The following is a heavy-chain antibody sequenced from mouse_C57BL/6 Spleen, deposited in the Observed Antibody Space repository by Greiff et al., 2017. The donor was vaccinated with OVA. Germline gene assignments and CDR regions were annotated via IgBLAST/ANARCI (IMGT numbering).Heavy chain of an antibody. CDR1: GYTFTSYW. Sequence: QVQLQQPGAELVKPGASVKMSCKASGYTFTSYWITWVKQRPGPGLEWIGDIYPGSGSTNYNEKFKSKATLTVDTSSSTAYMQLSSLTSEDAAVYYCARRDWDGGYFDVWGTGTTVTVSS. CDR3: ARRDWDGGYFDV. D-gene: IGHD4-1*01. CDR2: IYPGSGST. V-gene: IGHV1-55*01. J-gene: IGHJ1*03.